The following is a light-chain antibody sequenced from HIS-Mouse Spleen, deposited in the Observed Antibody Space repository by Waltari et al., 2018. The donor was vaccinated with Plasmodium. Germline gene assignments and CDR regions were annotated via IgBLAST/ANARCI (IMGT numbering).Light chain of an antibody. V-gene: IGLV3-1*01. J-gene: IGLJ2*01. CDR2: QDS. Sequence: SYELTQPPSVSVSPGQTASITCSGAQLGDKYACWYQQKPGQSPALVIYQDSKRPSGIPERFSGSNSGNTATLTISGTQAMDEADYYCQAWDSSTVVFGGGTKLTVL. CDR1: QLGDKY. CDR3: QAWDSSTVV.